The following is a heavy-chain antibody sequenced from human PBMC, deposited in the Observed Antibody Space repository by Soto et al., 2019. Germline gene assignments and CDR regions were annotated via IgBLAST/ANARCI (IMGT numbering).Heavy chain of an antibody. Sequence: EVQLLESGGGLVQPGGSLRLSCAASGFTFGSYAMNWLRQAPGRGLECVSFISGSGRTTYYADSVKGRFTVSRDNSKKTLYLQMNSLSAEDTALYYCAKFRGPSYSYYSMDVWGKGTTVTVSS. D-gene: IGHD3-16*01. V-gene: IGHV3-23*01. CDR1: GFTFGSYA. J-gene: IGHJ6*03. CDR2: ISGSGRTT. CDR3: AKFRGPSYSYYSMDV.